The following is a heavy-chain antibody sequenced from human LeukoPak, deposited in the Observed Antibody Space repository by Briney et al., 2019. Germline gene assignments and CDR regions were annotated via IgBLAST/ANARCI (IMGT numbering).Heavy chain of an antibody. CDR3: ARLRCSSTSCYDYFDY. CDR1: GGSISSSSYY. D-gene: IGHD2-2*01. Sequence: SETLSLTCTVSGGSISSSSYYWGWIRQPPGKGLEWIGSIYYSGSTYYNPSLKSRVTISVDTSKNQFSLKLSSVTAADTAVYYCARLRCSSTSCYDYFDYWGQGTLVTVSS. CDR2: IYYSGST. J-gene: IGHJ4*02. V-gene: IGHV4-39*01.